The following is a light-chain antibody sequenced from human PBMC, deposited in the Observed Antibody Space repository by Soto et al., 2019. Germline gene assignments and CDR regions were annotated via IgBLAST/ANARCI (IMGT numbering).Light chain of an antibody. V-gene: IGKV3-20*01. J-gene: IGKJ2*01. CDR2: GAS. Sequence: PGERATLSCRASQSVYSNYLAWYQQKPGQAPKLLIYGASSRATGIPDRFSGSGYGTDFTLTISRLEPEDFAVYFCQQYGSSLRTFGQGTNLEIK. CDR1: QSVYSNY. CDR3: QQYGSSLRT.